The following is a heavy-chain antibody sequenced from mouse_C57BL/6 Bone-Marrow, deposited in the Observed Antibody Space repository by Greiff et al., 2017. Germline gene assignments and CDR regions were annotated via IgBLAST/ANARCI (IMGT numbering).Heavy chain of an antibody. V-gene: IGHV3-6*01. CDR1: GYSITSGYY. Sequence: DVQLQESGPGLVKPSQSLSLTCSVTGYSITSGYYWNWIRQFPGNKLEWMGYISYDGSNNYNPSLKNRISITRDTSKNQFFLKLNSVTTEDTATYYCARALYYGSSYVRYFDYWGQGTTLTVSS. J-gene: IGHJ2*01. D-gene: IGHD1-1*01. CDR2: ISYDGSN. CDR3: ARALYYGSSYVRYFDY.